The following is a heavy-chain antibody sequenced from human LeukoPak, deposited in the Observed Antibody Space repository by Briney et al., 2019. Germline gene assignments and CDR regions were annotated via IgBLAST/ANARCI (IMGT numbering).Heavy chain of an antibody. D-gene: IGHD3-10*01. V-gene: IGHV1-18*01. J-gene: IGHJ3*02. Sequence: ASVKVSCKASGYTFTSYGISWVRQAPGQGLGWMGWISGYNGNTNYAQKFQGRLTMTTHTFMSTAYMELSSLRSEDTAVYYCARGRGSQDAFDIWGQGTMVTVSS. CDR2: ISGYNGNT. CDR3: ARGRGSQDAFDI. CDR1: GYTFTSYG.